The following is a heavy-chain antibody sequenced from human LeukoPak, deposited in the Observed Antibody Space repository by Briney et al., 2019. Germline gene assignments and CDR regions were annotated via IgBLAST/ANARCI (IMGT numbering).Heavy chain of an antibody. CDR3: ARGPRREDFWSGYYTKPFDY. D-gene: IGHD3-3*01. CDR2: INHSGST. V-gene: IGHV4-34*01. Sequence: SETLSLTCAVYGGSFSGYYWSWIRQPPEKGLEWIGEINHSGSTNYNPSLKSRVTISVDTSKNQFSLKLSSVTAADTAVYYCARGPRREDFWSGYYTKPFDYWGQGTLVTVFS. CDR1: GGSFSGYY. J-gene: IGHJ4*02.